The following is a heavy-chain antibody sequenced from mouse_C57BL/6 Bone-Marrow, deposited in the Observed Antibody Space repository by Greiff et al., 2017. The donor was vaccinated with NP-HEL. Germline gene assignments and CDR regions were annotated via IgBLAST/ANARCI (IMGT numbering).Heavy chain of an antibody. CDR1: GYTFTSYW. CDR3: ARAEWLPYCYYAKDS. CDR2: IYPGSGST. V-gene: IGHV1-55*01. D-gene: IGHD2-2*01. J-gene: IGHJ4*01. Sequence: QVQLQQPGAELVKPGASVKMSCKASGYTFTSYWITWVKQRPGQGLEWIGDIYPGSGSTNYNEKFKSKATLTVDTSSSTAYMQLSSLTSEHSAVYYCARAEWLPYCYYAKDSWGRGTSVTVSS.